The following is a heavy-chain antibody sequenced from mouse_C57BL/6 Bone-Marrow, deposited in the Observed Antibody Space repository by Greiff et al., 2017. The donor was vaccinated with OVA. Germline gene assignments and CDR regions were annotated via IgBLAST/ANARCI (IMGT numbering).Heavy chain of an antibody. V-gene: IGHV1-19*01. J-gene: IGHJ3*01. CDR3: ARRELGPAY. CDR1: GYTFTDYY. D-gene: IGHD4-1*01. Sequence: EVQLVESGPVLVKPGASVKMSCKASGYTFTDYYMNWVKQSHGKSLEWIGVINPYNGGTSYNQKFKGKATLTVDKSSSTAYMELNSLTSEDSAVYYCARRELGPAYWGQGTLVTVSA. CDR2: INPYNGGT.